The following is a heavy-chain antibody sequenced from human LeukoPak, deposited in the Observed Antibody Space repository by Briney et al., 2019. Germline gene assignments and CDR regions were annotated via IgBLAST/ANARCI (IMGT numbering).Heavy chain of an antibody. D-gene: IGHD2-2*01. V-gene: IGHV1-2*04. CDR3: ARDSLYCGNTSCYDGFDY. Sequence: ASVKVSCKASGYTFTGYYMHWVRQAPGQGLEWMGWINPNSGGTNYAQKFQGWVTMTRDTSISTAYMELSRLRSDDTAVYYCARDSLYCGNTSCYDGFDYWGQGTLVTVSS. CDR2: INPNSGGT. CDR1: GYTFTGYY. J-gene: IGHJ4*02.